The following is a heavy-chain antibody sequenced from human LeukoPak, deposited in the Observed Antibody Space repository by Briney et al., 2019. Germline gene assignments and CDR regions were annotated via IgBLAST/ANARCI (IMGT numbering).Heavy chain of an antibody. CDR3: TSGIEAAGTHY. V-gene: IGHV3-49*04. CDR1: GFTFGDYA. CDR2: IRSKAYGGTT. D-gene: IGHD6-13*01. Sequence: GGSLRLSCTASGFTFGDYAMSWVRQAPGKGLEWVGFIRSKAYGGTTEYAASVKGRFTISRDDSKSIAYLQMNSLKTEDTAVYYCTSGIEAAGTHYWGQGTLVTISS. J-gene: IGHJ4*02.